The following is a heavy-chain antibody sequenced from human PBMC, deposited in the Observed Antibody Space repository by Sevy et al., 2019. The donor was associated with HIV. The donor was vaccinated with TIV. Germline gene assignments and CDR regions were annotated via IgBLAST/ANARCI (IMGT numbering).Heavy chain of an antibody. Sequence: ASVNVSCKVSGYTLTELSMHWVRQPPGKGLEWMGSFDTEDGETLYAQKFQGRVTMTEDTSTDTAYMELGSLRSEDTAVYYCATNTDYGDSDYWGQGTLVTVSS. CDR3: ATNTDYGDSDY. D-gene: IGHD4-17*01. CDR1: GYTLTELS. J-gene: IGHJ4*02. V-gene: IGHV1-24*01. CDR2: FDTEDGET.